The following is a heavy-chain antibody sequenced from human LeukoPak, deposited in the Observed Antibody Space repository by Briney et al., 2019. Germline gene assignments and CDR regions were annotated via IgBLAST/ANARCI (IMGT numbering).Heavy chain of an antibody. CDR2: IRYDGSNK. V-gene: IGHV3-30*02. D-gene: IGHD3-16*01. J-gene: IGHJ4*02. Sequence: GGSLRLSCAASGFTFSSYGMHWVRQAPGKGLEWVAFIRYDGSNKYYADSVKGRFTISRDNSKNTLYLQMNSLRAEDTAVYYCASHRLRLGEFISYWGQGTLVTVSS. CDR1: GFTFSSYG. CDR3: ASHRLRLGEFISY.